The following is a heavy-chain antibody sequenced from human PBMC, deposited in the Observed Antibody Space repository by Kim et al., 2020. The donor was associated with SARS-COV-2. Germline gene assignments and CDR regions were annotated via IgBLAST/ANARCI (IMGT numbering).Heavy chain of an antibody. Sequence: SVKVSCKASGGTFSSYAISWVRQAPGQGLEWMGGIIPIFGTANYAQKFQGRVTITADESTSTAYMELSSLRSEDTAVYYCARGAPEGSSWYDLGYWGQGTLVTVSS. V-gene: IGHV1-69*13. CDR3: ARGAPEGSSWYDLGY. CDR2: IIPIFGTA. CDR1: GGTFSSYA. D-gene: IGHD6-13*01. J-gene: IGHJ4*02.